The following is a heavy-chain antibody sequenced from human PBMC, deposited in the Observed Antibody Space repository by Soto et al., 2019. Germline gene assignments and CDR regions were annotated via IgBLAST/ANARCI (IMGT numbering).Heavy chain of an antibody. CDR3: AKGLLGYYGSALDY. D-gene: IGHD3-10*01. CDR1: GFAFSSYA. Sequence: PGGSLRLSCAASGFAFSSYAVSWFRQAPGKGLEWVSAISGSGGSTYYADSVKGRFTISRDNSKNTLYLQMNSLRAEDTAVYYCAKGLLGYYGSALDYWGQGTLVTVSS. V-gene: IGHV3-23*01. J-gene: IGHJ4*02. CDR2: ISGSGGST.